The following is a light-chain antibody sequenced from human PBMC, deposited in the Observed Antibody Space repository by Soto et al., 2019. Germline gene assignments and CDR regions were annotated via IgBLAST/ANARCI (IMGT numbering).Light chain of an antibody. CDR3: QQFHSAPLT. V-gene: IGKV1-39*01. J-gene: IGKJ1*01. CDR1: QIIHSY. CDR2: AAS. Sequence: DIQMTQSPSSLSASVGDRVTITCRASQIIHSYVNWYQQKPGKAPKLLIYAASSLRSGVPSRFSGGGAGTYFTLTIPSLQPEDFVNFYCQQFHSAPLTVGQGTTVEI.